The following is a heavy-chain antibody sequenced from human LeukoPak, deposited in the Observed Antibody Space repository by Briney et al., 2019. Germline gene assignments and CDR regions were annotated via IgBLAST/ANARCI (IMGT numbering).Heavy chain of an antibody. CDR3: ATRAARPGPIDY. Sequence: PGGSLRLSCAASGFTFSSYSMSWVRQAPGKGLEWVSVIYSGGSTYYADSVKGRFTISRDNSKNTLYLQMNSLRAEDTAVYYCATRAARPGPIDYWGQGTLVTVSS. CDR1: GFTFSSYS. J-gene: IGHJ4*02. V-gene: IGHV3-53*01. CDR2: IYSGGST. D-gene: IGHD6-6*01.